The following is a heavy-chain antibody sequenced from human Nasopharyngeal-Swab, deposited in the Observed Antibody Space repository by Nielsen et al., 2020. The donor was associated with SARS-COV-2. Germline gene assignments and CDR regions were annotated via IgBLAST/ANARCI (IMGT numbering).Heavy chain of an antibody. D-gene: IGHD3-10*01. CDR3: ARIIRSYYYFDY. CDR2: ITHIGST. Sequence: SETLSLTCAVYGGSFSGYHWSWIRQPPGKGLEYIGEITHIGSTDYNPSLKSRATISGDMSKNQFSLKLSSVTAADTAVYYCARIIRSYYYFDYWGQGTLVTVSS. J-gene: IGHJ4*02. V-gene: IGHV4-34*01. CDR1: GGSFSGYH.